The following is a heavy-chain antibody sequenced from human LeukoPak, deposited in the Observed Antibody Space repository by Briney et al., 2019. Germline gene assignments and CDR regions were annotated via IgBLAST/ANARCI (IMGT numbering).Heavy chain of an antibody. J-gene: IGHJ4*02. CDR3: ARGLGSYPEIPLDY. CDR1: GYTFTSYG. V-gene: IGHV1-18*01. D-gene: IGHD3-16*02. CDR2: ISAYNDNT. Sequence: ASVKVSCKASGYTFTSYGISWMRQAPGQGLEWMGWISAYNDNTNYAQNLQGRVTMTTDTSTSTAYMELGSLRSDDTAVYYCARGLGSYPEIPLDYWGQGTLVTVSS.